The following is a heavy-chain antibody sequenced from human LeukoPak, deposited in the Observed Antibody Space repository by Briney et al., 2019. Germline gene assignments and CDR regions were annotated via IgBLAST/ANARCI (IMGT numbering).Heavy chain of an antibody. CDR3: AREGPYCSSTSCYGGFDY. CDR2: INPSGGST. V-gene: IGHV1-46*01. D-gene: IGHD2-2*01. CDR1: GYTFTSHY. J-gene: IGHJ4*02. Sequence: ASVKVSCKASGYTFTSHYIHWVRQAPGQGLEWMGIINPSGGSTNYAQKFQGRVTVTRDTSTSTVYMELSSLRSEDTAVYYCAREGPYCSSTSCYGGFDYWGQGILVTVSS.